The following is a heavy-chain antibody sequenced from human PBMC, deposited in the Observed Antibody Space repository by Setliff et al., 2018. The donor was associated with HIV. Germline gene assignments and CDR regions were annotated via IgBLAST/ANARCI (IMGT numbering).Heavy chain of an antibody. V-gene: IGHV4-34*01. CDR3: ASGEPYYYDSTGYSGNYFDY. J-gene: IGHJ4*02. CDR1: GGSFSGYY. Sequence: LSLTCAVYGGSFSGYYWTWIRQPPGKGLEWIGEINHSGSPTYDPSLKGRVTILVDTSKNQFSLKLASVTAADTAVYYCASGEPYYYDSTGYSGNYFDYWGQGTLVTVSS. D-gene: IGHD3-22*01. CDR2: INHSGSP.